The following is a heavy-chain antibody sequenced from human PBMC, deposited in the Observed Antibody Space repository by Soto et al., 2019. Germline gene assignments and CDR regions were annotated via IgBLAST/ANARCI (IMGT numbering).Heavy chain of an antibody. CDR1: GGSFSGYY. CDR3: ARGYLYYSNSVFDAFDI. V-gene: IGHV4-34*01. Sequence: SETLSLTCAVYGGSFSGYYWSWIRQPAGKGLEWIGEINHSGSTNYNPSLKSRVTISVDTSKNQFSLRLSSVTAADTAVYYCARGYLYYSNSVFDAFDIWGQGTMVTVSS. CDR2: INHSGST. J-gene: IGHJ3*02. D-gene: IGHD4-4*01.